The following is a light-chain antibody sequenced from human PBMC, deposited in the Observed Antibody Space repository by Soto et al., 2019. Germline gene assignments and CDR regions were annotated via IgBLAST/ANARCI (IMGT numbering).Light chain of an antibody. Sequence: DIQMTQSPSTLSASVGDRVTITCRASQRISSWLAWYQQKPGKAPTLLIYDASSLESGVQSRFSGSGSGTEFTLTISSLQPDDFATYYCQQYNSYSTFGQGTKVEIK. CDR1: QRISSW. V-gene: IGKV1-5*01. CDR2: DAS. CDR3: QQYNSYST. J-gene: IGKJ1*01.